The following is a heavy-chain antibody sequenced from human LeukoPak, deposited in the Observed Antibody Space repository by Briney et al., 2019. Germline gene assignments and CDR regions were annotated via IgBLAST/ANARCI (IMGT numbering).Heavy chain of an antibody. J-gene: IGHJ4*02. Sequence: SVKVSCKASGGTFSSYAISWVRQAPGQGLEWMGRIIPILGIANYAQKFQGRVTFTADKSTSTAYMELSSLRSEDTAVYYCASGDLDDYWGQGTLVTVSS. CDR1: GGTFSSYA. CDR2: IIPILGIA. V-gene: IGHV1-69*04. D-gene: IGHD4-17*01. CDR3: ASGDLDDY.